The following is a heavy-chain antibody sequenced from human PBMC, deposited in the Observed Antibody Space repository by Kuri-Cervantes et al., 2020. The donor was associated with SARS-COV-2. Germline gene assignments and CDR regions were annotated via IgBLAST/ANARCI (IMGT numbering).Heavy chain of an antibody. Sequence: GSLRLSCEVSGFLFSASAIHWVRQASGKGLEWVGRVRGKANNYATAYAASVKGRFTISRDDSKNMAYLQMNSLRAEDTAVYYCARSPGDGDYDPFDYWGQGTLVTVSS. V-gene: IGHV3-73*01. CDR2: VRGKANNYAT. D-gene: IGHD4-17*01. CDR3: ARSPGDGDYDPFDY. CDR1: GFLFSASA. J-gene: IGHJ4*02.